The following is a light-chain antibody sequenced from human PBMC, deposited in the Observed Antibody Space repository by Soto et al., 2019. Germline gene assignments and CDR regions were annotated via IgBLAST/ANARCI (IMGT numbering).Light chain of an antibody. CDR2: DAS. CDR3: QQYNVWPLT. V-gene: IGKV3-11*01. Sequence: EIVLTQSPATLSLSPGERATLSCRASQSFSSYLAWYQQKPGQAPRLLIYDASKRATGIPARFSGSGSGTEFTLTISSLQSEDFAVYYCQQYNVWPLTFGGGTKVEFK. CDR1: QSFSSY. J-gene: IGKJ4*01.